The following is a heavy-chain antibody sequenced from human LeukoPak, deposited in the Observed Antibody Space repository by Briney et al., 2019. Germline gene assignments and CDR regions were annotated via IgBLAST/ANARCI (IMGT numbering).Heavy chain of an antibody. CDR1: GFTFSNAW. J-gene: IGHJ4*02. CDR2: IRADVTT. D-gene: IGHD1-14*01. Sequence: GGSLRLSCAASGFTFSNAWMSGVRQAPGKGREWVARIRADVTTDYAAPVKGRFTISRDDSMNALSLQMDSLKTGDTAVYYCSADVPSPLAQIDYWGQGTPVTVSS. CDR3: SADVPSPLAQIDY. V-gene: IGHV3-15*01.